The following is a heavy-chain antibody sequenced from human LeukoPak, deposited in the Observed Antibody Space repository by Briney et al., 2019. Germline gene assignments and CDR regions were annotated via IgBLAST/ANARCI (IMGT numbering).Heavy chain of an antibody. CDR3: AREIAVAQYFDL. D-gene: IGHD6-19*01. CDR1: GGSISSGGYS. Sequence: SETLSLTCAVSGGSISSGGYSWSWIRQPPGKGLEWIGYIYHSGSTYYSPSLKSRVAISVDRSKNQFSLKLSSVTAADTAVYYCAREIAVAQYFDLWGRGTLVTVSS. J-gene: IGHJ2*01. V-gene: IGHV4-30-2*01. CDR2: IYHSGST.